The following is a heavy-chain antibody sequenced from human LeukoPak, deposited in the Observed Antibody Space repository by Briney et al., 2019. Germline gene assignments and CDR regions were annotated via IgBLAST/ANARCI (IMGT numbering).Heavy chain of an antibody. D-gene: IGHD1-26*01. J-gene: IGHJ4*02. CDR2: ISYGGNNK. CDR1: GFTFSSYA. CDR3: ATSGNNYLGY. V-gene: IGHV3-30*04. Sequence: RRSLRLSCAASGFTFSSYAMHWVRQAPGKGLEWVAVISYGGNNKYYADSVKGRFTISRDNSKNTLYLQMNSLRAEDTAVYYCATSGNNYLGYWGQGTLVTVSS.